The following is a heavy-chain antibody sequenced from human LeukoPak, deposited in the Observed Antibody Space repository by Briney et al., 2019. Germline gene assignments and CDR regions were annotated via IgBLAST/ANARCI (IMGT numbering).Heavy chain of an antibody. D-gene: IGHD3-10*01. V-gene: IGHV1-24*01. Sequence: GASVKVSCKASGYALTELSMHWVRQAPGKGLEWMGGFDPEDGETIYAQKFQGRVTMTEDTSTDTAYMDLSSLRSEDTAVYYCVTGRRIGSGNFRYWRQGTLVTVSS. CDR2: FDPEDGET. J-gene: IGHJ4*02. CDR3: VTGRRIGSGNFRY. CDR1: GYALTELS.